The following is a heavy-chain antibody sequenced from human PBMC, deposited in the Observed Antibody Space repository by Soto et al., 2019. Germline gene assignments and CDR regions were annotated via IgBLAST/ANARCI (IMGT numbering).Heavy chain of an antibody. CDR2: INPNSGGT. J-gene: IGHJ4*02. D-gene: IGHD3-10*01. Sequence: QVQLVQSGAEVKKPGASVKVSCKASGYTFTGYYMHWVRQAPGQGLEWMGWINPNSGGTNYAQKFQGWVTMTRDPSISTAYMELSRLRSDDTAVYYCARVGTRMVRGRSLPIYYFDYWGQGTLVTVSS. V-gene: IGHV1-2*04. CDR3: ARVGTRMVRGRSLPIYYFDY. CDR1: GYTFTGYY.